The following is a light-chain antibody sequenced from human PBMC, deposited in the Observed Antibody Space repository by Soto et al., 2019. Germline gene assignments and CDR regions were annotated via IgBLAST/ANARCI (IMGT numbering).Light chain of an antibody. J-gene: IGLJ3*02. CDR2: EVR. V-gene: IGLV2-14*01. CDR1: TNDIGGYNY. CDR3: CSYTISATLV. Sequence: QSVLTQPASVSGSPGQSITISCSGTTNDIGGYNYVSWYQHHPGKVPKVIIYEVRNRPSGVSNRFSGSKSGNTASLTISGLQAEDEADYYCCSYTISATLVFGGGTKLTFL.